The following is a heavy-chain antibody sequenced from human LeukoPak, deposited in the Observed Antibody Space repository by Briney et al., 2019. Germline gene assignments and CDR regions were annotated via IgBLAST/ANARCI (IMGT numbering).Heavy chain of an antibody. CDR2: INPNSGGT. CDR1: GYTFTSYD. V-gene: IGHV1-2*02. J-gene: IGHJ6*02. D-gene: IGHD4-17*01. CDR3: ARESRSSYGDYESPYYYGMDV. Sequence: GASVKVSCKASGYTFTSYDINWVRQAPGQGLEWMGWINPNSGGTNYAQKFQGRVTMTRDTSISTAYMEPSRLRSDDTAVYYCARESRSSYGDYESPYYYGMDVWGQGTTVTVSS.